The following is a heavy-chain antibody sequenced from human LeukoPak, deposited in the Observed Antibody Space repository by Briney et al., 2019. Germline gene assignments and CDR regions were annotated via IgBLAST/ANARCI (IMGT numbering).Heavy chain of an antibody. V-gene: IGHV3-7*03. CDR2: IKTDGSDK. Sequence: GGSLRLSCAASGFTFSNYWMSWVRQAPGRGPEWVGDIKTDGSDKYYVGSVKGRFTISRDNAKNSLYLQMNSLRAEDTAVYYCARDSLIQYGSGSYWGFDYWGQGILVTVSS. D-gene: IGHD3-10*01. CDR3: ARDSLIQYGSGSYWGFDY. CDR1: GFTFSNYW. J-gene: IGHJ4*02.